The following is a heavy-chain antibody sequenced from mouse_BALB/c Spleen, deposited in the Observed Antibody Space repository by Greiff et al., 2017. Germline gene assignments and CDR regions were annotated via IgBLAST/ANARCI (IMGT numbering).Heavy chain of an antibody. CDR2: INPYNDGT. CDR3: ARSREYMISYGNYDYFDY. D-gene: IGHD2-10*02. Sequence: EVQLQQSGPELVKPGASVKMSCKASGYTFTSYVMHWVKQKPGQGLEWIGYINPYNDGTKYNEKFKGKATLTSDKSSSTAYMELSSLTSEDSAVYYCARSREYMISYGNYDYFDYWGQGTTLTVSS. J-gene: IGHJ2*01. CDR1: GYTFTSYV. V-gene: IGHV1-14*01.